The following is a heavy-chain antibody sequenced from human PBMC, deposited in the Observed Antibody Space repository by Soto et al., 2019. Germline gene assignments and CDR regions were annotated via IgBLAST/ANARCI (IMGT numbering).Heavy chain of an antibody. CDR1: GDTFTDYY. D-gene: IGHD2-21*02. Sequence: QVQLMQSGAEVKKPGASVKVSCKASGDTFTDYYIHWVRQAPGQGLEWMGTVNPSGGHTTYAQHFMGRVTLTTDTPTSTLYMALTSLTSDDTAVYYCARGGHVVVVTAALDYWGQGTLVTVSS. J-gene: IGHJ4*02. V-gene: IGHV1-46*01. CDR2: VNPSGGHT. CDR3: ARGGHVVVVTAALDY.